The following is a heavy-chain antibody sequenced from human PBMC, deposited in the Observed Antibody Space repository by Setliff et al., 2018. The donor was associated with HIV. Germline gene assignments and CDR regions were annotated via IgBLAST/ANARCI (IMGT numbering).Heavy chain of an antibody. CDR2: IKQDGSEK. V-gene: IGHV3-7*01. CDR1: GFTFSTYW. Sequence: GASVKVSCAASGFTFSTYWMSWVRQAPGKGLEWVANIKQDGSEKYYVDSVRGRFTISRDNAKNSLYLQMNSLRAEDSAVYYCARAHYVWGSYRPVGGYYYYMDVWGKGTTVTVSS. CDR3: ARAHYVWGSYRPVGGYYYYMDV. J-gene: IGHJ6*03. D-gene: IGHD3-16*02.